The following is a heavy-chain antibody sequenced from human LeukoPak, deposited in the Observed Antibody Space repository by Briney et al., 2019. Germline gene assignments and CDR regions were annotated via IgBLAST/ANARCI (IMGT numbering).Heavy chain of an antibody. D-gene: IGHD2-2*01. V-gene: IGHV5-51*01. CDR2: IYPGDSDT. Sequence: GESLQISCKGSGYSFTSYWIGWVRQMPGKGLEWMGIIYPGDSDTRYSPSFQGQVTISADKSISTAYLQWSSLKASDTAMYYCARHHCSSTSCYGTFDYWGQGTLVTVSS. J-gene: IGHJ4*02. CDR1: GYSFTSYW. CDR3: ARHHCSSTSCYGTFDY.